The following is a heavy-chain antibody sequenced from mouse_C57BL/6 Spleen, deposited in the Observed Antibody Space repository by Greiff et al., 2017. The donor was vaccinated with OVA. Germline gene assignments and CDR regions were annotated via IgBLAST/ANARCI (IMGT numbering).Heavy chain of an antibody. CDR2: IYPGDGDT. Sequence: VKLVESGAELVKPGASVKISCKASGYAFSSYWMNWVKQRPGKGLEWIGQIYPGDGDTNYNGKFKGKATLTADKSSSTAYMQLSSLTSEDSAVYFCARGGDYDEGAWFAYWGQGTLVTVSA. D-gene: IGHD2-4*01. CDR3: ARGGDYDEGAWFAY. V-gene: IGHV1-80*01. J-gene: IGHJ3*01. CDR1: GYAFSSYW.